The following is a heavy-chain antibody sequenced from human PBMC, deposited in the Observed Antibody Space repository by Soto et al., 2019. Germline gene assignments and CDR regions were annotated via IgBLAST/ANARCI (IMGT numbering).Heavy chain of an antibody. V-gene: IGHV3-23*01. J-gene: IGHJ4*02. CDR1: GFTFSIYT. CDR3: AKDFTPDSRWDIDY. CDR2: IYGNGRST. Sequence: EVQLLESGGGLVQPAGSLRLSCAASGFTFSIYTMSWFRQAPGKGLEWVSSIYGNGRSTFYSASVKGRFTISRDNSGNTVYLQMSSLRAEDTAIYYCAKDFTPDSRWDIDYRGQGSLVTVSS. D-gene: IGHD1-26*01.